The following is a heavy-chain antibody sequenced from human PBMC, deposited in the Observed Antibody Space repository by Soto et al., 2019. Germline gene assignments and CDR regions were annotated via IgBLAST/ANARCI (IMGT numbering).Heavy chain of an antibody. J-gene: IGHJ4*02. D-gene: IGHD2-15*01. CDR3: ARDRGGNEAIDY. V-gene: IGHV1-69*08. Sequence: QVQLVQSGAEVKKPGSSVKVSCKASGGTFSSYTISWVRQAPGQGLEWMGRIIPILGIANYAQKFQGRVTLTADKSTSTAYMELSSLRSEDTAVYYCARDRGGNEAIDYWGQGTLVTVSS. CDR2: IIPILGIA. CDR1: GGTFSSYT.